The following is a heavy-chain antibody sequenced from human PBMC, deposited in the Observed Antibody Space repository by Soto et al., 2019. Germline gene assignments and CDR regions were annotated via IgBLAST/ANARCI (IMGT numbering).Heavy chain of an antibody. D-gene: IGHD5-18*01. CDR1: GGSISSGGYY. CDR2: IYYSGST. V-gene: IGHV4-31*03. CDR3: ARVRTAMAHAIDY. Sequence: QVQLQESGPGLVKPSQTLSLTCTVSGGSISSGGYYWSWIRQHPGKGLEWIGYIYYSGSTYYNPSLKSRVTISVDTSGGAYPLKLSSVTAADTAVYYCARVRTAMAHAIDYWGQGTLVTVSS. J-gene: IGHJ4*02.